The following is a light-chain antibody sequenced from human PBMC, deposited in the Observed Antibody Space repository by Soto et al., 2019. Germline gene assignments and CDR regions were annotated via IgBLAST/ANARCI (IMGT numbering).Light chain of an antibody. CDR2: SAS. CDR1: QSVSGW. CDR3: PQLSYYPRT. Sequence: DIQISQSPSTLSASVGGTVTITCRASQSVSGWMAWYQQKPGKAPELLIYSASTLQSGVPLRFSGSGSGTEFTLTINGLQPEEFASYYYPQLSYYPRTFGQGTKLEI. V-gene: IGKV1-9*01. J-gene: IGKJ2*01.